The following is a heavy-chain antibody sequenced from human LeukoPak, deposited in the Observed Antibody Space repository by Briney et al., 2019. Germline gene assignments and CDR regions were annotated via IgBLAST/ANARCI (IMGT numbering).Heavy chain of an antibody. V-gene: IGHV4-34*01. J-gene: IGHJ4*02. CDR3: ARGSPVVGLSY. CDR1: GGSFSGYY. D-gene: IGHD2-15*01. CDR2: INHSGST. Sequence: SETLSLTCAVYGGSFSGYYWSWIRQPPGKGLEWIGEINHSGSTNYNPSLKTRVTISVDTSKNQFSLKLSSVTAADTAMYYSARGSPVVGLSYWGQGTLVTVSS.